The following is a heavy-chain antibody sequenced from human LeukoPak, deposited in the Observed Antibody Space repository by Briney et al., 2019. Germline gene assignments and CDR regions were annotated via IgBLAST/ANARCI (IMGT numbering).Heavy chain of an antibody. J-gene: IGHJ4*02. V-gene: IGHV1-18*01. CDR1: GYTFTSYG. Sequence: ASVKVSCKASGYTFTSYGISWVRQAPGQGLEWRGWFSAYNGNTNYAQKFQGRFTMTTDTSTSTAYMELRSLRSDVTAVYYCARDQSGYPGCFDYWGQGTLVTVSS. CDR2: FSAYNGNT. CDR3: ARDQSGYPGCFDY. D-gene: IGHD5-12*01.